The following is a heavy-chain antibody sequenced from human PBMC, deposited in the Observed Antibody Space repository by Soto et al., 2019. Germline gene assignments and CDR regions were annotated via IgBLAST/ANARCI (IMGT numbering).Heavy chain of an antibody. Sequence: GGSLRLSCAASGFIFSDYYMSWVRQAPGKGLEWVSYISSGGTTIYYADSVKGRFTISRDNAKNSLYLQMNSLRAEDTAVYYCASGSASVFYFDYWGQGTLVTVSS. V-gene: IGHV3-11*01. CDR2: ISSGGTTI. D-gene: IGHD2-15*01. CDR3: ASGSASVFYFDY. CDR1: GFIFSDYY. J-gene: IGHJ4*02.